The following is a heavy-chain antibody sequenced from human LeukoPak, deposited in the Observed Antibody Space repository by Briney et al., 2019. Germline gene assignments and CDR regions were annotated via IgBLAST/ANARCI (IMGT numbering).Heavy chain of an antibody. CDR3: AREVGDIVVEGGTRSSSPYWYFDL. V-gene: IGHV1-46*01. CDR1: GYTFTSYY. CDR2: INPSGGST. D-gene: IGHD2-2*01. J-gene: IGHJ2*01. Sequence: ASVKVSCKASGYTFTSYYMHWVRQAPGQGLEWMGIINPSGGSTSYAQKFQGRVTMTRDTSTSTVYMELSSLRSEDTAVYYCAREVGDIVVEGGTRSSSPYWYFDLWGRGTLVTVSS.